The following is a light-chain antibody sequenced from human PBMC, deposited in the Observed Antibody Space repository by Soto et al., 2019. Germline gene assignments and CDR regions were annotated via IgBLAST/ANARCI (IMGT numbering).Light chain of an antibody. CDR1: QDITNY. CDR3: QQYGNLPLT. J-gene: IGKJ4*01. V-gene: IGKV1-33*01. Sequence: DIQMTQSPSSLSASVGDRVTVTCHASQDITNYLNWYQQKPGKAPKLLINDASNLEKGVPSRFXXXXSGTEFTFTITSLQPEDIAAYYCQQYGNLPLTFGGGTKVEIK. CDR2: DAS.